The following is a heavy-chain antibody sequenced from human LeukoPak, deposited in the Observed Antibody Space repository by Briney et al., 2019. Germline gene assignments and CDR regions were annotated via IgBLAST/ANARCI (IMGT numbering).Heavy chain of an antibody. Sequence: SETLSLTCAVYGGSFSGYYWSWIRQPPGKGLEWIGEINHSGSTNYNPSLKSRVTISVDMSKNQFSLKLSSVTAADTAVYYCARDPLANWFDPWGQGTLVTVSS. CDR1: GGSFSGYY. V-gene: IGHV4-34*01. CDR2: INHSGST. CDR3: ARDPLANWFDP. J-gene: IGHJ5*02. D-gene: IGHD5-12*01.